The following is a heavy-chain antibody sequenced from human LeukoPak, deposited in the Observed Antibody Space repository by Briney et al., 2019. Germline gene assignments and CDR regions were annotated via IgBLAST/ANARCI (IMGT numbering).Heavy chain of an antibody. J-gene: IGHJ5*02. CDR1: GYTFTSYG. D-gene: IGHD6-13*01. V-gene: IGHV1-18*01. CDR3: ARDVFGSSWYLWFDP. CDR2: ISAYNGNT. Sequence: ASVKVSFKASGYTFTSYGISWVRQAPGQGLEWMGWISAYNGNTNYAQKLQGRVTMTTDTSTRTAYMGLRSLRSDDTAVYYCARDVFGSSWYLWFDPWGQGTLVTVSS.